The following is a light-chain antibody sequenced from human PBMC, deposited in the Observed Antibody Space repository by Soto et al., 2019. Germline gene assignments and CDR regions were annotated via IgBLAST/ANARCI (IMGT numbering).Light chain of an antibody. CDR1: QGISNY. CDR2: AAS. J-gene: IGKJ4*01. V-gene: IGKV1-27*01. Sequence: DIQMTQSPSSLSSSVGYVVTITCRSSQGISNYLAWYQQKPGKVPKLLIYAASTLQSGVPSRFSGSGSGTDFTLTISSLQPEHVETYYCQKYNSSPSTFGGGTKVDIK. CDR3: QKYNSSPST.